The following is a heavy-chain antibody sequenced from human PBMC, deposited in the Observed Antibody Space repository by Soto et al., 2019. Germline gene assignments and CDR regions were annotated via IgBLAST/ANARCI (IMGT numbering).Heavy chain of an antibody. V-gene: IGHV3-23*01. CDR1: GFTFSSYA. D-gene: IGHD3-10*01. CDR2: ISGSGGST. Sequence: GGSLRLSCAASGFTFSSYAMSWFRQAPGKGLEWVSAISGSGGSTYYADSVKGRFTISRDNSKNTLYLQMNSLRAEDTAVYYCAKGFGFGGSTYFGMDVWGQGTTVTRLL. CDR3: AKGFGFGGSTYFGMDV. J-gene: IGHJ6*02.